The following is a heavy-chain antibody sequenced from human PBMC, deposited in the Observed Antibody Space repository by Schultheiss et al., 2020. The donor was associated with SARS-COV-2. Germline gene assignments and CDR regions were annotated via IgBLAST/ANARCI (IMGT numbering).Heavy chain of an antibody. V-gene: IGHV3-11*05. Sequence: GGSLRLSCAASGFTFSDYYMSWIRQAPGKGLEWVSYISSRSSKTEYADSVKGRFTISRDNAKNSLYLQMNSLRAEDTAVYYCAKDRDDFWSGYYYYYYGMDVWGQGTTVTVSS. D-gene: IGHD3-3*01. CDR1: GFTFSDYY. CDR2: ISSRSSKT. CDR3: AKDRDDFWSGYYYYYYGMDV. J-gene: IGHJ6*02.